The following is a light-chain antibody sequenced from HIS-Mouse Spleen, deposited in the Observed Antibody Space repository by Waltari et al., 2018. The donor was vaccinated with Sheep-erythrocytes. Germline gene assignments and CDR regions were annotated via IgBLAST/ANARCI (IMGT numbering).Light chain of an antibody. J-gene: IGLJ3*02. CDR2: EGS. Sequence: QSALTQPASVSGSPGQSITLSCTGTRSDVGRYTLVPFYQQHPGKAPKLMIYEGSKRPSGVSNRFSGSKSGNTASLTISGLQAEDEADYYCCSYAGSSTPWVFGGGTKLTVL. V-gene: IGLV2-23*01. CDR3: CSYAGSSTPWV. CDR1: RSDVGRYTL.